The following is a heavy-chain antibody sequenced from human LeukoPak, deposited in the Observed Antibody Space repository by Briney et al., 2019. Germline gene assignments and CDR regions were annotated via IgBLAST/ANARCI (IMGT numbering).Heavy chain of an antibody. CDR3: ARGGGMMEG. D-gene: IGHD3-16*01. J-gene: IGHJ4*02. V-gene: IGHV1-46*02. Sequence: ASVKVSCKASGHTINSYYMHWVRQAPGQGLEWMGIISPSGGGTSYARKFQGRVTMTRDTSTSTAYMELSSLRSEDTAVYYCARGGGMMEGWGQGTLVTVSS. CDR2: ISPSGGGT. CDR1: GHTINSYY.